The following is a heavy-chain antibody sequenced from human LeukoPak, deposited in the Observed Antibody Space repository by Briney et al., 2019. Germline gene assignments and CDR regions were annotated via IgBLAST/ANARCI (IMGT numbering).Heavy chain of an antibody. D-gene: IGHD6-25*01. CDR3: ARDSGPYSSAARAFDY. CDR2: IYYSGST. V-gene: IGHV4-31*03. CDR1: GGSISRGGYY. Sequence: SETLSLTFTVSGGSISRGGYYWSWIRQHPGKGLEWIGYIYYSGSTYYNPSCKSRVTISVDTSRNQFSLKLSSVTAADTAVYYCARDSGPYSSAARAFDYWGQGTLVTVSS. J-gene: IGHJ4*02.